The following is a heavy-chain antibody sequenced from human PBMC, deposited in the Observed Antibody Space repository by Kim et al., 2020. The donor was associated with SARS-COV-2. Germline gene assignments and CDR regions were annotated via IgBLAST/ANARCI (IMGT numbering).Heavy chain of an antibody. J-gene: IGHJ5*02. Sequence: GGSLRLSCAASGFTFSSYAMHWVRQAPGKGLEWVAVISYDGSNKYYADSVKGRFTISRDNSKNTLYLQMNSLRAEDTAVYYCAREGEGSYYYDKGNWFDPWGQGTLVTVSS. CDR1: GFTFSSYA. D-gene: IGHD3-22*01. CDR3: AREGEGSYYYDKGNWFDP. CDR2: ISYDGSNK. V-gene: IGHV3-30-3*01.